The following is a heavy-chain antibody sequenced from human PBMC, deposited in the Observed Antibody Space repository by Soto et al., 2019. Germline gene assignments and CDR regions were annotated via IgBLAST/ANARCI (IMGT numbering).Heavy chain of an antibody. CDR1: GFTFSSYG. CDR2: IWYDGSNK. V-gene: IGHV3-33*01. D-gene: IGHD6-13*01. Sequence: PGGSLRLSCAASGFTFSSYGMHWVRQAPGKGLEWVAVIWYDGSNKDYADSVKGRFTISRDNSKNTLYLQMNSLRAEDTAVYYCTSTSSSWYGGIDYWGQGT. CDR3: TSTSSSWYGGIDY. J-gene: IGHJ4*02.